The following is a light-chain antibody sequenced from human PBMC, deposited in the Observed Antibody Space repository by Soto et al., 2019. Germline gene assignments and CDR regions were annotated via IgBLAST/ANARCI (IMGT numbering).Light chain of an antibody. CDR1: QSVSSY. Sequence: EIVLTQSPATLSFSPGERATLSGRASQSVSSYLAWYQQKPGQAPRLLIYDASNRATGIPARFSGSGSGTDFTLTISRLEPEDFALYYCQQYGSSPITFGQGTRLEI. J-gene: IGKJ5*01. CDR2: DAS. V-gene: IGKV3-20*01. CDR3: QQYGSSPIT.